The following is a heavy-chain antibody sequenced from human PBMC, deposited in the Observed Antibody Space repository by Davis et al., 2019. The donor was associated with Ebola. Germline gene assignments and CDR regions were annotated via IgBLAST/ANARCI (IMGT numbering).Heavy chain of an antibody. CDR3: VKNSGWYKLDC. CDR1: GFIFSNYD. V-gene: IGHV3-7*01. D-gene: IGHD6-19*01. CDR2: IKGDGSQI. J-gene: IGHJ4*02. Sequence: PGGSLRLSCAASGFIFSNYDINWVRQAPGKGLEWVANIKGDGSQIGYAGSVKGRFTISRDNGKKSLFLQMDSLRGEDTAVYYCVKNSGWYKLDCWGQGILVTVSS.